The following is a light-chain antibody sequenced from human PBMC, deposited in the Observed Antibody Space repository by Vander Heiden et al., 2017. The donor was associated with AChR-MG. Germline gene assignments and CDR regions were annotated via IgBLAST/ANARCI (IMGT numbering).Light chain of an antibody. CDR2: GAS. Sequence: EIVMTQSPATLSVSPGERATLSCRASQSVGSNLAWYQQKPGQAPRLLIYGASTRATDVPIRFTGSGSGTEFTLTISSLQSEDFAVYYCQQYNKWPVLTFGGGTRWRSN. CDR3: QQYNKWPVLT. J-gene: IGKJ4*01. CDR1: QSVGSN. V-gene: IGKV3-15*01.